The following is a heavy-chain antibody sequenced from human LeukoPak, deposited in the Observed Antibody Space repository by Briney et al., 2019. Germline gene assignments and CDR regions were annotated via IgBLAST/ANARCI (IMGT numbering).Heavy chain of an antibody. CDR1: GGSISRSSW. D-gene: IGHD3-22*01. Sequence: SETLSLTCAVSGGSISRSSWWSWVRQPPGKGLEWIGEIYQSESTNYNPSLKSRVTISVDTSKNQFSLKLSSVTAADTAVYYCARVGGLGYYYDSSGYYVDYWGQGTLVTVSS. CDR3: ARVGGLGYYYDSSGYYVDY. V-gene: IGHV4-4*02. CDR2: IYQSEST. J-gene: IGHJ4*02.